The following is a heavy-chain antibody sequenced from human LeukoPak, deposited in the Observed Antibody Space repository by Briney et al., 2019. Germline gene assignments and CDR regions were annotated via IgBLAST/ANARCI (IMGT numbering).Heavy chain of an antibody. J-gene: IGHJ4*02. CDR2: INHSGST. V-gene: IGHV4-34*01. D-gene: IGHD6-13*01. Sequence: PSETLSLTCAVYGGSFSGYYRSWIRQPPGKGLEWVGEINHSGSTNYNPSLKSRVTISVDTSKKQFSLKLSSVTAADTAVYYCARRALRSAAARNWGQGTLVTVSS. CDR3: ARRALRSAAARN. CDR1: GGSFSGYY.